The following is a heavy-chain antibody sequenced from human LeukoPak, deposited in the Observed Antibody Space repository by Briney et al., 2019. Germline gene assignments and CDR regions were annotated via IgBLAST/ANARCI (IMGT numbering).Heavy chain of an antibody. CDR1: GYSFTSYW. Sequence: GESLKISCKGSGYSFTSYWIGWVRQMPGKGLEWMGIIYPGDSDTRYSPSSQGQVTISADKSISTAYLQWSSLKASDTAMYYCARRPLDCSSTSCFDYWGQGTLVTVSS. CDR3: ARRPLDCSSTSCFDY. D-gene: IGHD2-2*01. J-gene: IGHJ4*02. CDR2: IYPGDSDT. V-gene: IGHV5-51*01.